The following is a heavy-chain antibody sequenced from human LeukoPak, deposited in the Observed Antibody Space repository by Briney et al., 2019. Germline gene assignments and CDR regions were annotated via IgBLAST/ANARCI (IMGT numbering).Heavy chain of an antibody. Sequence: GGSLRRSCADSGFTFSSYWMNWVRQAPGKGLEWVANIKQDGSEKSYVDSVKGRFTISRDNAKTPLYLQMNSLRAEDTAVYYCARGTKGVISSWGQGTLVTVPS. D-gene: IGHD2-2*01. J-gene: IGHJ4*02. CDR1: GFTFSSYW. CDR3: ARGTKGVISS. CDR2: IKQDGSEK. V-gene: IGHV3-7*01.